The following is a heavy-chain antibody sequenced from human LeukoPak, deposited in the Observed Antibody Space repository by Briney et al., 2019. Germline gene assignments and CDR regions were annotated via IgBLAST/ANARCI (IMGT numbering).Heavy chain of an antibody. V-gene: IGHV1-2*02. Sequence: AASVKVSCKASGFTFSGYYMHWVRQAPGQGLEWVAWISPNSGGRNYVQKFQGRATVTRDTSISTDYMEISGLTSDDTALYYCAREPSGSGGYDYWGQGTLVTVSS. CDR2: ISPNSGGR. D-gene: IGHD3-10*01. J-gene: IGHJ4*02. CDR3: AREPSGSGGYDY. CDR1: GFTFSGYY.